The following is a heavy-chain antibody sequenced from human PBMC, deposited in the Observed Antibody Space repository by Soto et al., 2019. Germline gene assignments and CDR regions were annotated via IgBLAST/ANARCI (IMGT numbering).Heavy chain of an antibody. Sequence: KPSETLSLTCTVSGDSTSSSNSHWGWTRQPPGKGLEYIGSVYYGGAIFYSGNIYYNPSLKSRVTISVDTSKNQFSLRLSSVTAADTGVYYCVRYDRINMKPYSPEGFHIWGQGTMVTVSS. D-gene: IGHD3-3*02. CDR2: VYYGGAIFYSGNI. V-gene: IGHV4-39*01. CDR1: GDSTSSSNSH. CDR3: VRYDRINMKPYSPEGFHI. J-gene: IGHJ3*02.